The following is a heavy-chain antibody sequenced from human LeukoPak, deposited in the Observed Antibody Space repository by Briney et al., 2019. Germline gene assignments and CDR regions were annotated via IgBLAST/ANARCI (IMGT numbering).Heavy chain of an antibody. Sequence: GASVKVSCKASGYTFTSYAMNWVQQAPGQGLEWMGWINTNTGNPTYAQGFTGRFVFSLDTSVSTAYLQISSLKAEDTAVYYCAREPGADDSSGYVDYWGQGTLVTVSS. CDR1: GYTFTSYA. V-gene: IGHV7-4-1*02. CDR2: INTNTGNP. D-gene: IGHD3-22*01. CDR3: AREPGADDSSGYVDY. J-gene: IGHJ4*02.